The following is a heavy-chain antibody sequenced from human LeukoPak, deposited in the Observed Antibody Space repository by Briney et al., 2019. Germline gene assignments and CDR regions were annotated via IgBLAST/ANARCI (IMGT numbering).Heavy chain of an antibody. CDR1: GFTFSDHY. V-gene: IGHV3-72*01. Sequence: GGSLRLSCAASGFTFSDHYMDWVRQAPGKGLEWVGRIRNKANSYTTEYAASVKGRFTISRDDSKNSLYLQMNSLKTEDTAVYYCTLVGATIDYWGQGTLVTVSS. D-gene: IGHD1-26*01. CDR3: TLVGATIDY. J-gene: IGHJ4*02. CDR2: IRNKANSYTT.